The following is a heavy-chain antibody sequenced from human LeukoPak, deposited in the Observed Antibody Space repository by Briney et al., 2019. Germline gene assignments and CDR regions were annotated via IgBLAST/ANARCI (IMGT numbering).Heavy chain of an antibody. J-gene: IGHJ4*02. CDR1: GGSISSGSYY. CDR2: IYTSGST. CDR3: ARGGRIRFDY. Sequence: PSETLSLTCTVPGGSISSGSYYWSWIRQPAGKGLEWIGRIYTSGSTNYNPSLKSRVTISVDTSKNQFSLKLSSVTAADTAVYYCARGGRIRFDYWGQGTLVTVSS. V-gene: IGHV4-61*02.